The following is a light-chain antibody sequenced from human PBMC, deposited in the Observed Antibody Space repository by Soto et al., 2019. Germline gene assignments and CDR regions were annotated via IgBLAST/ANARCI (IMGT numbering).Light chain of an antibody. CDR1: QSVSNW. CDR2: KAS. CDR3: QQYNAYSIT. Sequence: DIQMTQSPSTLSASVGDRVTITCRASQSVSNWLAWYQQKPGKAPKLLIYKASTLETGVPSRFSGSGSGTQFTLSISSLQPGDFATYYCQQYNAYSITFGEGTRLDMK. J-gene: IGKJ5*01. V-gene: IGKV1-5*03.